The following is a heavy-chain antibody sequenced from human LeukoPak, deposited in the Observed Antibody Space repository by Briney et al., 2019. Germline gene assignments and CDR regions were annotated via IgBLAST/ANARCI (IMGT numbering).Heavy chain of an antibody. J-gene: IGHJ6*02. Sequence: GGSLRLSCLASGLTFDTYWMHWVRQAPGKGLVWVSQIKSDGSFTSYADSVKGRFTISRDNAKKTLYLQMNSLRADDTAMYYCTRDLGVWGQGTTVTVTS. CDR2: IKSDGSFT. D-gene: IGHD7-27*01. V-gene: IGHV3-74*01. CDR3: TRDLGV. CDR1: GLTFDTYW.